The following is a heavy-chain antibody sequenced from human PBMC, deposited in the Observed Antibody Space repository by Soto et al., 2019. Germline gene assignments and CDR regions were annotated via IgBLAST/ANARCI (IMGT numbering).Heavy chain of an antibody. CDR1: GFSLSTSGVG. V-gene: IGHV2-5*02. D-gene: IGHD6-19*01. Sequence: QITLKESGPTLVKPTQTLTLTCTFSGFSLSTSGVGVGWIRQPPRKALEWLALIYWDDDKRYSPSLKSRLTITKDTSKNQVVLRMTNMDTVDTATYYCAHRSSAWLFDFWGQGTLVTVSS. J-gene: IGHJ4*02. CDR2: IYWDDDK. CDR3: AHRSSAWLFDF.